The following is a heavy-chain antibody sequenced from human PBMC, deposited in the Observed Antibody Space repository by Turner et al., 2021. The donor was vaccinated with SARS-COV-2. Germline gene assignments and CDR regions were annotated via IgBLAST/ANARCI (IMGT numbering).Heavy chain of an antibody. D-gene: IGHD3-10*01. CDR3: ARQGSGSYYAVPHY. J-gene: IGHJ4*02. V-gene: IGHV4-39*01. Sequence: QLQLQESGPGLVKPSETLSLTCTVSGGSISSSYYYWGWIRQPQGKGLEWIGSIYYSGSTYYNPSLKSRVTISVDTSKNQFSLKLSSVTAADTAVYYCARQGSGSYYAVPHYWGQGTLVTVSS. CDR2: IYYSGST. CDR1: GGSISSSYYY.